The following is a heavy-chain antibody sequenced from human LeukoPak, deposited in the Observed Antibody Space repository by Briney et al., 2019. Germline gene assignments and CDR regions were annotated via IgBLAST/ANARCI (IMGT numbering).Heavy chain of an antibody. D-gene: IGHD3-22*01. CDR2: ISGSGGTT. CDR3: AKTNGYYSD. J-gene: IGHJ4*02. CDR1: GGSISSRSYY. V-gene: IGHV3-23*01. Sequence: ETLSLTCTVSGGSISSRSYYWGWIRQPPGKGLEWVSGISGSGGTTYYADSVKGRFTISRDNSKNSLSLQVSSLRAEDTAVYYCAKTNGYYSDWGQGTLVTVSS.